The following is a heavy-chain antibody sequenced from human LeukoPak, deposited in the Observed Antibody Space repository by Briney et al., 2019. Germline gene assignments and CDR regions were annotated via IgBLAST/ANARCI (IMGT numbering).Heavy chain of an antibody. CDR1: GGSISSYY. CDR3: ARSPNSSGYLVGY. CDR2: INHSGST. V-gene: IGHV4-34*01. J-gene: IGHJ4*02. Sequence: SETLSLTCTVSGGSISSYYWSWIRQPPGKGLEWIGEINHSGSTNYNPSLKSRVTISVDTSKNQFSLKLSSVTAADTAVYYCARSPNSSGYLVGYWGQGTLVTVSS. D-gene: IGHD3-22*01.